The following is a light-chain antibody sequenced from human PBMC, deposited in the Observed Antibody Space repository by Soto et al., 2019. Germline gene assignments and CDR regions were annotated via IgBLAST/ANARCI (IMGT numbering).Light chain of an antibody. J-gene: IGLJ3*02. Sequence: QPVLTQSPSASASLGASVKLTCTLSSGHSSYAIAWHQQQPEKGPRYLMKLNSDGSHSKGDGIADRLSGSSSGAERYLTIASLQSEDGGDYYCQTWGTGIGEFGGGTKVTVL. CDR3: QTWGTGIGE. V-gene: IGLV4-69*01. CDR2: LNSDGSH. CDR1: SGHSSYA.